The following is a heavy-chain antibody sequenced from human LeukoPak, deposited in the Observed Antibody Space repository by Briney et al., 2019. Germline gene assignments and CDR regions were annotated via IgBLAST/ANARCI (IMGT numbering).Heavy chain of an antibody. J-gene: IGHJ4*02. D-gene: IGHD1-26*01. V-gene: IGHV4-34*01. CDR3: ARGRGGSSFIY. CDR2: INHSGST. Sequence: KPSETLSLTCAVYGGSFSGYYWSWIRQPPGKGLEWIGEINHSGSTNYNPSLKSRVTTSVDTSKNQFSLKLSSVTAADTAVYYCARGRGGSSFIYWGQGTLVTVSS. CDR1: GGSFSGYY.